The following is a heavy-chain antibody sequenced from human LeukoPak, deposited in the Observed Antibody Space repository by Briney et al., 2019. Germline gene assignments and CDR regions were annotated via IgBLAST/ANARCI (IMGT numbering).Heavy chain of an antibody. D-gene: IGHD2-21*01. J-gene: IGHJ4*02. V-gene: IGHV4-61*01. CDR2: IYYSGST. Sequence: SETPSLTCTVSGGSISTSSHYRSWIRQPPGKGLEWIGYIYYSGSTNYNPSLKSRVTISVDTSKNQFSLKLSSVTAADTAVYYCARVRLGYFDYWGQGTLVTVSS. CDR3: ARVRLGYFDY. CDR1: GGSISTSSHY.